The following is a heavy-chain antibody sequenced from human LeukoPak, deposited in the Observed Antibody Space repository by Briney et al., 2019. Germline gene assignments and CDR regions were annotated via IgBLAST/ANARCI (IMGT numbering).Heavy chain of an antibody. Sequence: PGGSLRLSCAASGSTFSSYAMHWVRQAPGKGLEWVAVISYDGSNKYYADSVKGRFTISRDNSKNTLYLQMNSLRAEGTAVYYCAKSGSYDYWGQGTLVTVSS. D-gene: IGHD1-26*01. CDR2: ISYDGSNK. J-gene: IGHJ4*02. CDR3: AKSGSYDY. CDR1: GSTFSSYA. V-gene: IGHV3-30-3*01.